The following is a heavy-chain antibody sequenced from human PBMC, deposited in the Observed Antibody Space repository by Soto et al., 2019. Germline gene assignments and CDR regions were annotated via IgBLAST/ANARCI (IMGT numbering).Heavy chain of an antibody. D-gene: IGHD3-3*01. Sequence: GGSLRLSCAASGFTFSSYGMHWVRQAPGKGLEWVAVIWYDGSNKYYADSVKGRFTISRDNSKNTLYLQMNSLRAEDTAVYYCARGSGGSDFWSGYYGLDVWGQGTTVTVSS. J-gene: IGHJ6*02. CDR1: GFTFSSYG. CDR3: ARGSGGSDFWSGYYGLDV. CDR2: IWYDGSNK. V-gene: IGHV3-33*01.